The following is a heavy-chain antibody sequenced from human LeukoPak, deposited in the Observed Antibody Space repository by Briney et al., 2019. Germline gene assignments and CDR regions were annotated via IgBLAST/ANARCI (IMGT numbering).Heavy chain of an antibody. Sequence: ASVKVSCKASGGTFSSYAISWVRQAPGQGLEWMGGIIPIFGTANYAQKFQGRVTITADKSTSTAYMELSSLRSEDTAVYYCARGEQLGRDFDYWGQGTLVTVSS. CDR1: GGTFSSYA. V-gene: IGHV1-69*06. CDR2: IIPIFGTA. D-gene: IGHD6-6*01. CDR3: ARGEQLGRDFDY. J-gene: IGHJ4*02.